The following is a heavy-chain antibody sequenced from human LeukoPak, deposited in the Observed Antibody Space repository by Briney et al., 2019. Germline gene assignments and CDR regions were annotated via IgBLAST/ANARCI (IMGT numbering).Heavy chain of an antibody. CDR1: GGTFSSYA. CDR3: ATLPRYYYDSSGNGGY. CDR2: IIPIFGTA. V-gene: IGHV1-69*05. Sequence: ASVKVSCKASGGTFSSYAISWVRQAPGQGLEWMGGIIPIFGTANYAQKFQGRVTITTDESTSAAYMELSSLRSEDTAVYYCATLPRYYYDSSGNGGYWGQGTLVTVSS. J-gene: IGHJ4*02. D-gene: IGHD3-22*01.